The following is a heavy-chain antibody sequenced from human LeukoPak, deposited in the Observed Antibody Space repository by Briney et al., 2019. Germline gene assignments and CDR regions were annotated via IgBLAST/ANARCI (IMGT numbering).Heavy chain of an antibody. D-gene: IGHD3-16*02. CDR1: GFTFSSYA. J-gene: IGHJ3*02. V-gene: IGHV3-30*01. CDR2: ISYDGSNK. Sequence: GGSLRLSCAASGFTFSSYAMHWVRQAPGKGLEWVAVISYDGSNKYYADSVKGRFTISRDNSKNTLYLQMNSLRAEDTAVYYCAREDRVYVWGTSRLNAFDIWGQGTMVTVSS. CDR3: AREDRVYVWGTSRLNAFDI.